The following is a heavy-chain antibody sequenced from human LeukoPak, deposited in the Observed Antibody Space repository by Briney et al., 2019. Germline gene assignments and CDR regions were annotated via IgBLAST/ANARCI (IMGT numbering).Heavy chain of an antibody. CDR2: ISSSSSNV. CDR1: GFTFRSFS. CDR3: ARDFAVEWGAALDI. D-gene: IGHD1-26*01. Sequence: GGSLRLSCAASGFTFRSFSMNWVRQAPGKGLEWLSYISSSSSNVFYADSVKGRFTISRGDAKNSLYLQMHSLRAEDTAVHYCARDFAVEWGAALDIWGQGTMVTVSS. J-gene: IGHJ3*02. V-gene: IGHV3-48*04.